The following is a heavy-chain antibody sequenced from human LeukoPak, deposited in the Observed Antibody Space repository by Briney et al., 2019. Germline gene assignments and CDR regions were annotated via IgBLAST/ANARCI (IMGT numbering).Heavy chain of an antibody. D-gene: IGHD1-1*01. J-gene: IGHJ3*02. CDR2: INPKTGST. V-gene: IGHV1-2*02. CDR1: GYTFTEYY. CDR3: ARDLDGAFDI. Sequence: ASVKVSCKASGYTFTEYYIHWVRQAPGQGLEWMGWINPKTGSTNYPRKFQGRVTMTRDTSISTTNMELSRLRSDDTAVYFCARDLDGAFDIWGQGTMVSDSS.